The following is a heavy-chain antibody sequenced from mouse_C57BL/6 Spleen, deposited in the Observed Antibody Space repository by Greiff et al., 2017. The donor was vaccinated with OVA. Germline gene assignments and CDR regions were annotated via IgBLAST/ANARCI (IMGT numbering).Heavy chain of an antibody. D-gene: IGHD2-1*01. CDR2: INPNNGGT. CDR1: GYTFTDYY. V-gene: IGHV1-26*01. CDR3: AYYGPYRAMDY. Sequence: EVQLQQSGPELVKPGASVKISCKASGYTFTDYYMNWVKQSHGKSLEWIGDINPNNGGTSYNQKFKGKATLTVDKSSSTAYMELRSLTSEDSAVYYCAYYGPYRAMDYWGQGTSVTVSS. J-gene: IGHJ4*01.